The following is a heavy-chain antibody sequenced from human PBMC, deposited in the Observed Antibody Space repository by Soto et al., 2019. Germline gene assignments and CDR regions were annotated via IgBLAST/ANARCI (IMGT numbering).Heavy chain of an antibody. J-gene: IGHJ6*02. CDR1: GYSFTSYW. CDR3: ARTDSNYESDPYFYYGIDV. CDR2: IYPGDSDT. V-gene: IGHV5-51*01. Sequence: GESLKISCKGSGYSFTSYWIGWVRQMPGKGLEWMGIIYPGDSDTRYSPSFQGQVTISADKSISTAYLQWSSLKASDTAMYYCARTDSNYESDPYFYYGIDVWGQGTTVTVSS. D-gene: IGHD4-4*01.